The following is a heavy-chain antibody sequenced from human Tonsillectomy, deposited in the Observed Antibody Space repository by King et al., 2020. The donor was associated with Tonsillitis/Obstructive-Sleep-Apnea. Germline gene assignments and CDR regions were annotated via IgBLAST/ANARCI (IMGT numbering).Heavy chain of an antibody. CDR1: GFSLSTNGVGVG. Sequence: TLKESGPTLVKPTQTLTLTCTFSGFSLSTNGVGVGVGWIRQPPGKALEWLALIYWDDDKRYNPSLKSRLTITKDTPKNQVVLTMTNMDPVDTATYYLSHSPRSYNWNDGYYFDYWGQGTLVTVSS. V-gene: IGHV2-5*02. J-gene: IGHJ4*02. D-gene: IGHD1-1*01. CDR2: IYWDDDK. CDR3: SHSPRSYNWNDGYYFDY.